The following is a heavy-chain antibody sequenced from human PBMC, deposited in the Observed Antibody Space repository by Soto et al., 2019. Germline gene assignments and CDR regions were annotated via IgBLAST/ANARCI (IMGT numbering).Heavy chain of an antibody. V-gene: IGHV3-23*01. CDR2: ISGSGGST. J-gene: IGHJ4*02. CDR3: AKDIVVVPAAIDY. Sequence: GGSLRLSCVASGFTFSSYAMSWVRQAPGKGLEWVSAISGSGGSTYYADSVKGRFTISRDNSKNTLYLQMNSLRAEDTAVYYCAKDIVVVPAAIDYWGQGTLVTVSS. D-gene: IGHD2-2*01. CDR1: GFTFSSYA.